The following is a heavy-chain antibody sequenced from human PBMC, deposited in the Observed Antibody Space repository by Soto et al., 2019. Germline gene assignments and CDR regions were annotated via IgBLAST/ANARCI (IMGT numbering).Heavy chain of an antibody. V-gene: IGHV4-31*03. Sequence: SETLSLTCTFSGGYIGSGGYYWGWIRQHPWKGLVWIGYIYYSGSTYYNPSLKSRVTISVDTSKNQFSLKLSSVTAADTAVYYCAREHRDYITGTTIWFDPWGQGTLVTVSS. D-gene: IGHD1-7*01. CDR2: IYYSGST. J-gene: IGHJ5*02. CDR1: GGYIGSGGYY. CDR3: AREHRDYITGTTIWFDP.